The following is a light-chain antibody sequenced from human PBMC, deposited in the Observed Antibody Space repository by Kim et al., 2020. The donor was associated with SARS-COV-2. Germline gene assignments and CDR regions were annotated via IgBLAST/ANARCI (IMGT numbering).Light chain of an antibody. CDR1: QSISNNY. V-gene: IGKV3-20*01. Sequence: PGERATLSCRASQSISNNYLAWYQQNTDQAPRRPISGSSTRATNIPDRFSGSGSGTDFTLTISRLEPEDFAVYYCQQYGTSPPGTFGQGTKVDIK. J-gene: IGKJ1*01. CDR3: QQYGTSPPGT. CDR2: GSS.